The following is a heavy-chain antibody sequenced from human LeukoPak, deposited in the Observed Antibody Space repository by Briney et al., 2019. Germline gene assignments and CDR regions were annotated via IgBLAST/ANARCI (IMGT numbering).Heavy chain of an antibody. CDR1: GDSVSSNSAA. Sequence: SQTLSLTCAISGDSVSSNSAAWNWIRQSPSSGLEWLGRTYYRSRWYYDYAVSLKSRITVNPDTSKNQFSLQLNSVTPEDTAVYFCARGAYRSGSYYSSGMDVWGQGTTVTVSS. CDR3: ARGAYRSGSYYSSGMDV. D-gene: IGHD6-19*01. CDR2: TYYRSRWYY. J-gene: IGHJ6*02. V-gene: IGHV6-1*01.